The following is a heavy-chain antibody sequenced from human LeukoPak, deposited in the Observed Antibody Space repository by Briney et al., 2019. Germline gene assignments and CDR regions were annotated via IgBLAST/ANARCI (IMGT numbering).Heavy chain of an antibody. CDR2: INHSGST. V-gene: IGHV4-34*01. D-gene: IGHD3-10*01. J-gene: IGHJ3*02. CDR1: GGSFSGYY. CDR3: ARGLYYYGSGSYYNMHTDDAFDI. Sequence: SETLSLTCAVYGGSFSGYYWSWIRQPPGKGLEWIGEINHSGSTNYNPSLKNRVIISVDTSKNQFSLKLSSVTAADTAVYYCARGLYYYGSGSYYNMHTDDAFDIWGQGTMVTVSS.